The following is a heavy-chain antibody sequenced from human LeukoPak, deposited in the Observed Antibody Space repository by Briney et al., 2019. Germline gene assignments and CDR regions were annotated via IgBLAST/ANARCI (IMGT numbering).Heavy chain of an antibody. Sequence: SETLSLTCTVSGGSISSGGYYWSWIRQHPGKGLEWIGYIYYSGSTYYNPSLKSRVTISVDTSKNQFSLKLSSVTAADTAVYYCARHEYTTAMTYYDFWSGYYDYYYYGMDVWGQGTTVTVSS. J-gene: IGHJ6*02. V-gene: IGHV4-31*03. D-gene: IGHD3-3*01. CDR3: ARHEYTTAMTYYDFWSGYYDYYYYGMDV. CDR2: IYYSGST. CDR1: GGSISSGGYY.